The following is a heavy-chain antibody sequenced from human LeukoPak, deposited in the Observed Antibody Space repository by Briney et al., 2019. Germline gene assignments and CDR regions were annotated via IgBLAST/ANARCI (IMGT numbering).Heavy chain of an antibody. J-gene: IGHJ4*02. CDR3: ARHRGSYSYDY. V-gene: IGHV5-51*01. CDR2: IYPGDSDI. D-gene: IGHD1-26*01. CDR1: GYSFTSYW. Sequence: GASLKISCKSSGYSFTSYWIGWVGQMPGKGLEWMGIIYPGDSDIRYSPSFRGQVTISTDKSTSTAYLQWSSLKASDTAMYYCARHRGSYSYDYWGQGTLVTVSS.